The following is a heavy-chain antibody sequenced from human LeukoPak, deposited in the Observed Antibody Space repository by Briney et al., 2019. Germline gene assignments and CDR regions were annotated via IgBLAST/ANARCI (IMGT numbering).Heavy chain of an antibody. CDR1: GGSIAGSNYY. CDR2: IFYSGST. V-gene: IGHV4-39*07. CDR3: ARQMATTTSMPFDY. D-gene: IGHD5-24*01. J-gene: IGHJ4*02. Sequence: PSETLSLTCTVSGGSIAGSNYYWAWIRHPPGKGLECIGSIFYSGSTYYNPSLKSRVTISVDPSKNQFSLKLSSVTAADTAVYYCARQMATTTSMPFDYWGQGTLVTVSS.